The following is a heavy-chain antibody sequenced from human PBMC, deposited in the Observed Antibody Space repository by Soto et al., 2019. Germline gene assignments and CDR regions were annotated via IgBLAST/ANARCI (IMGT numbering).Heavy chain of an antibody. Sequence: QVQLVESGGGVVQPGRSLRLSCAASGFTFSSYGMHWVRQAPGKGLEWVAVISYDGSNKYYADSVKGRFTISRDNSKNTLYLQMNSLRAEDTAVYYCAKDPYPGYSDGPTFDYWGQGTLVTVSS. CDR3: AKDPYPGYSDGPTFDY. CDR2: ISYDGSNK. CDR1: GFTFSSYG. J-gene: IGHJ4*02. D-gene: IGHD5-18*01. V-gene: IGHV3-30*18.